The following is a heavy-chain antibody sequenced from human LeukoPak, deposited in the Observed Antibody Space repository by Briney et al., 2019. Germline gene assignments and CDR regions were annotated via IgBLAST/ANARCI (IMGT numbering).Heavy chain of an antibody. CDR3: ARAPYGGKVVGYYYMDV. CDR2: MNPNSGNT. CDR1: GYTFTSYD. D-gene: IGHD4-23*01. V-gene: IGHV1-8*03. J-gene: IGHJ6*03. Sequence: ASVKVSCKASGYTFTSYDINWVRQATGQGLEWMGWMNPNSGNTGYAQKFQGRVTITRNTSINTAYMELSSLRSEDTAVYYCARAPYGGKVVGYYYMDVWGKGTTVTVSS.